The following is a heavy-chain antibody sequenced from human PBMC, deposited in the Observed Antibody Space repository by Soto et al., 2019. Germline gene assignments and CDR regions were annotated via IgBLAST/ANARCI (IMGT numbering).Heavy chain of an antibody. D-gene: IGHD6-19*01. CDR1: GDSVSSNSAA. V-gene: IGHV6-1*01. CDR2: TYYRSKWYN. Sequence: AQTLSLTCAISGDSVSSNSAAWNWIRQSPSRGLEWLGRTYYRSKWYNDYAVSVKSRITINPDTSKKQFSLKLNSVTPEDTAVYYCERDWGYSSGWAGPLKRFDPRGQGTIVAVSS. J-gene: IGHJ5*02. CDR3: ERDWGYSSGWAGPLKRFDP.